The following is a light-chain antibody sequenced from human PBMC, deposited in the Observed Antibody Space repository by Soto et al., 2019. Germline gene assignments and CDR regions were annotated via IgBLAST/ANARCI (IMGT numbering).Light chain of an antibody. CDR2: AAS. J-gene: IGKJ1*01. V-gene: IGKV1-9*01. Sequence: DIKLTQSPSFLSASVGDRVTITCRASQGISSYLAWYQQKPGKAPKLLIYAASTLQNGVPSRFSGSGSGTAFTLTTSSLQPDDFATYYCQQYNSYAPKTFGQGTKVDIK. CDR3: QQYNSYAPKT. CDR1: QGISSY.